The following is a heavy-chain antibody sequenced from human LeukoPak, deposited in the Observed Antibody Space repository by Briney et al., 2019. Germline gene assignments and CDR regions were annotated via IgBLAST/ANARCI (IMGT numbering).Heavy chain of an antibody. Sequence: ASVKVSCKASGYTFAGYYMHWVRQAPGQGLEWMGWINPNSGGTNYAQKFQGRVTMTRDTSISTAYMELSRLRSDDTAVHYCARLTTVTTSDDYWGQGTLVTVSS. V-gene: IGHV1-2*02. J-gene: IGHJ4*02. D-gene: IGHD4-17*01. CDR3: ARLTTVTTSDDY. CDR1: GYTFAGYY. CDR2: INPNSGGT.